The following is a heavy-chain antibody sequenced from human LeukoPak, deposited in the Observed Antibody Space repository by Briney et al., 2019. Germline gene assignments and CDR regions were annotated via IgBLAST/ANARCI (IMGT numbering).Heavy chain of an antibody. CDR1: GDSVSSNSAA. Sequence: PSQTPSLTRAISGDSVSSNSAAWNWIRQSPSRGLEWLGRTYYRSKWYNDYAVSVKSRITINPDTSKNQFSLQLNSVTPEDTAVYYCARDLITGTRWVSSDAFDIWGQGTMVTVSS. CDR3: ARDLITGTRWVSSDAFDI. CDR2: TYYRSKWYN. D-gene: IGHD1-7*01. J-gene: IGHJ3*02. V-gene: IGHV6-1*01.